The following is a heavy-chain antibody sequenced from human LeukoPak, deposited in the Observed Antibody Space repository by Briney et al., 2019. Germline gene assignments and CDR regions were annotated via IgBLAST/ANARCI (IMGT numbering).Heavy chain of an antibody. Sequence: SETLSLTCTVSGGSISSSSYYWGWIRQPPGKGLEWIGSIYYSGSTYYNPSLKSRVTISVDTSKNQFSLKLSSVTAADTAVYYCARDRGLSRFDPWGQGTLVTVSS. V-gene: IGHV4-39*07. CDR1: GGSISSSSYY. D-gene: IGHD3-10*01. CDR3: ARDRGLSRFDP. J-gene: IGHJ5*02. CDR2: IYYSGST.